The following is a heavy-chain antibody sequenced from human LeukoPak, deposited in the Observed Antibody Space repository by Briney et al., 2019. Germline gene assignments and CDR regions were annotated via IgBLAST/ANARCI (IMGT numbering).Heavy chain of an antibody. Sequence: GGSLRLYCAASGFTVSASWMSWVRPAPDQGLEWVANIKEDGSEKFYVDSVKGRFTISRDNAKNSLDLQMNSLRAEDTAVYYCARDRTLDYWGQGTLVTVPS. CDR3: ARDRTLDY. CDR1: GFTVSASW. CDR2: IKEDGSEK. V-gene: IGHV3-7*01. J-gene: IGHJ4*02.